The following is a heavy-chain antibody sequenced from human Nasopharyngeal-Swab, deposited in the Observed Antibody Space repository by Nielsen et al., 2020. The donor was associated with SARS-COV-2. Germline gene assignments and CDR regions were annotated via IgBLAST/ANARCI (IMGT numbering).Heavy chain of an antibody. CDR2: ISGSGGST. V-gene: IGHV3-23*01. J-gene: IGHJ4*02. Sequence: VRQAPGKGLEWVSAISGSGGSTYYADSVKGRFTISGDNSKNTLYLQMNSLRAEDTAVYYCAKGNIVVVTAIVSDYWGQGTLVTVSS. CDR3: AKGNIVVVTAIVSDY. D-gene: IGHD2-21*02.